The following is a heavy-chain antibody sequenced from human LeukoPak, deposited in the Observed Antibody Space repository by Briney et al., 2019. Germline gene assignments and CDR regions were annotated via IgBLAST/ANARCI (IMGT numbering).Heavy chain of an antibody. V-gene: IGHV3-7*03. Sequence: PGGSLRLSCAASGFTFSSYWMSWVRQAPGKGLEWVANIKQDGSEKYYVDSVKGRFTISRDNAKNSLYLQMNSLRAEDTAVYYCTRDRRITMVRGVIITPHWGQGTLVTVSS. CDR1: GFTFSSYW. D-gene: IGHD3-10*01. CDR2: IKQDGSEK. J-gene: IGHJ4*02. CDR3: TRDRRITMVRGVIITPH.